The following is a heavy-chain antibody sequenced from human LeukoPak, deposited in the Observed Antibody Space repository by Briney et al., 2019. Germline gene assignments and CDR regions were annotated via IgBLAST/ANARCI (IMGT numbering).Heavy chain of an antibody. V-gene: IGHV4-39*07. CDR2: IYYSGST. Sequence: PSETLSLTYTVSGGSISSETYYWGWIRQPPGKGLEWIGSIYYSGSTYYNPSLKSRVTISVDTSKNQFSLKLSSVTAADTAVYYCVGDSSTWTSWFDPWGQGTLVTVSS. D-gene: IGHD2-2*01. J-gene: IGHJ5*02. CDR1: GGSISSETYY. CDR3: VGDSSTWTSWFDP.